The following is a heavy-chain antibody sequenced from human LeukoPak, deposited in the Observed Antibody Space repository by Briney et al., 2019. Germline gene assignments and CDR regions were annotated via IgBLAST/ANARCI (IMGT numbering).Heavy chain of an antibody. CDR3: ARENYSDSRSLDI. D-gene: IGHD3-22*01. CDR1: GFTFSNYW. CDR2: IDRDGNIT. J-gene: IGHJ3*02. Sequence: GGSLRLSCAVSGFTFSNYWMVWVRQSPGKGLVWVSRIDRDGNITSYADSVKGRFTIYRDNAKNTLYLQMNGLRAEDTAVYYCARENYSDSRSLDIWGQGTMVTVSS. V-gene: IGHV3-74*01.